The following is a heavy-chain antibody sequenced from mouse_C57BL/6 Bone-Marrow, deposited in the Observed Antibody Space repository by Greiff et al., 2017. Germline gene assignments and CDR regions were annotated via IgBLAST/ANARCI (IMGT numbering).Heavy chain of an antibody. Sequence: EVKLVESEGGLVQPGSSMKLSCTASGFTFSDYYMAWVRQVPETGLEWVANINYDGSSTYYLDSLKSRFIISRDNAKNILYLQMSSLKSEDTATYYCTWEGYYYGRSFYYYAMGYWGKGASVTVSS. J-gene: IGHJ4*01. CDR3: TWEGYYYGRSFYYYAMGY. CDR1: GFTFSDYY. V-gene: IGHV5-16*01. D-gene: IGHD1-1*01. CDR2: INYDGSST.